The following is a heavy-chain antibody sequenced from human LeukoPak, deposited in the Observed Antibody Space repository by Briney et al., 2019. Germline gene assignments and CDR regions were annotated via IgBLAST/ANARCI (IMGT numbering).Heavy chain of an antibody. Sequence: SETLSLTCTVSGGSISSYYWSWIRQPAGKGLEWIGRIYISGSTNYNPSLKSRVTISIDTSKNQFSLKLNSVTAADTAVYYCARDRGYSYAFDYWGQGTLVTVSS. J-gene: IGHJ4*02. D-gene: IGHD5-18*01. CDR3: ARDRGYSYAFDY. V-gene: IGHV4-4*07. CDR2: IYISGST. CDR1: GGSISSYY.